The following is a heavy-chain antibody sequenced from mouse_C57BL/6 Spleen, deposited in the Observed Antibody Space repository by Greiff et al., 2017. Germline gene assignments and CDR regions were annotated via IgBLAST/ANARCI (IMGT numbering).Heavy chain of an antibody. Sequence: QVQLQQPGAELVRPGSSVKLSCKASGYTFTSYWMHWVKQRPIQGLEWIGNIDPSDSETHYTQKFKDKATLTVDKSSSTAYMQLSSLTSEDSSVWYCARRRPEAMDYWGQGTAVTVSS. CDR3: ARRRPEAMDY. CDR1: GYTFTSYW. CDR2: IDPSDSET. J-gene: IGHJ4*01. V-gene: IGHV1-52*01.